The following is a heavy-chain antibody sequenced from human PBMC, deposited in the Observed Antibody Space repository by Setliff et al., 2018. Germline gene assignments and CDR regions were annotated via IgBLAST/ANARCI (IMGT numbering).Heavy chain of an antibody. D-gene: IGHD5-18*01. CDR3: AKDLSSNTAASYFFDL. CDR2: GSTGKT. Sequence: GGSLRLSCTASGFSFSDYAMSWVRQAPRKGLEWVSGGSTGKTDYADSVKGRFTMSRDSSTNTLYLQMNSLRGEDTAVYYCAKDLSSNTAASYFFDLWGQGTQVTVSS. CDR1: GFSFSDYA. V-gene: IGHV3-23*01. J-gene: IGHJ4*02.